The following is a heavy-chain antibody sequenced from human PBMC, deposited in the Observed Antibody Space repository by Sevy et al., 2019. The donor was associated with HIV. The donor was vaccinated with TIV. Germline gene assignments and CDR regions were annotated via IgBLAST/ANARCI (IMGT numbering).Heavy chain of an antibody. CDR3: ARAGVPSQHNVNPRLFFDY. Sequence: GESLKISCAASGFNISSNYLSWVRQAPGKGLEWVSVIYGNNSTYYADFVKGRFTISRDNSKNTLYLQMNSLRTEDTALYYCARAGVPSQHNVNPRLFFDYWGQGTVVTVSS. CDR2: IYGNNST. J-gene: IGHJ4*02. CDR1: GFNISSNY. V-gene: IGHV3-66*03.